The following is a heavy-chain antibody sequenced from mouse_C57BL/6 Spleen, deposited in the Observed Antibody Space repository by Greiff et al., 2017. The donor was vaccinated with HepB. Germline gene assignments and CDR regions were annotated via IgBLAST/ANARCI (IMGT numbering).Heavy chain of an antibody. J-gene: IGHJ3*01. CDR1: GYSFTDYN. D-gene: IGHD1-1*01. CDR2: INPNYGTT. CDR3: ERNCAGSSYGFAY. V-gene: IGHV1-39*01. Sequence: LVESGPELVKPGASVKISCKASGYSFTDYNMNWVKQSNGKSLEWIGVINPNYGTTSYNQKFKGKATLTVDQSSSTAYMQLHSLTSKDSAVYYCERNCAGSSYGFAYWGQGTLVTVSA.